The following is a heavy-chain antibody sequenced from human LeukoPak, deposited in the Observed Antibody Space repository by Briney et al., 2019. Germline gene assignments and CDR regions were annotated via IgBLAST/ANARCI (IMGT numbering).Heavy chain of an antibody. CDR1: GGSISSGDYY. Sequence: SETLSLTCTVSGGSISSGDYYWSWIRQPPGKGLEWIGYIYYSGSTYYSPSLKSRVTISVDTSKNQFSLKLSSVTAADTAVYYCATEVVEMATIGYFDYWGQGTLVTVSS. CDR3: ATEVVEMATIGYFDY. J-gene: IGHJ4*02. V-gene: IGHV4-30-4*01. CDR2: IYYSGST. D-gene: IGHD5-12*01.